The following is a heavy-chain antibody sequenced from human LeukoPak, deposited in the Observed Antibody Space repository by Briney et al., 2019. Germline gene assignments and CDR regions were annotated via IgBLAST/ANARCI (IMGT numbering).Heavy chain of an antibody. Sequence: SETLSLTCAVYGGSFSGYYWSWIRQPPGKGLEWIGEINHSGSTNYNPSLKSRVTISVDTSKNQFSLKLSSVTAADTAVYYCARGLSSIVYWGQGTLVTVSS. CDR1: GGSFSGYY. CDR2: INHSGST. D-gene: IGHD2/OR15-2a*01. J-gene: IGHJ4*02. V-gene: IGHV4-34*01. CDR3: ARGLSSIVY.